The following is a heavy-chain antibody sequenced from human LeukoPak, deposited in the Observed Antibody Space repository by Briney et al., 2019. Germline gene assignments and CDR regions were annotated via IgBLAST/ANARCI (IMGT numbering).Heavy chain of an antibody. J-gene: IGHJ6*03. D-gene: IGHD5-18*01. CDR3: ARGYSYGYGYYYYYMDV. CDR2: INPNSGGT. Sequence: ASVKVSCKASGYTFTSYGISWVRQAPGQGLEWMGWINPNSGGTNYAQKFQGRVTMTRDTSISTAYMELSSLRSEDTAVYYCARGYSYGYGYYYYYMDVWGKGTTVTISS. CDR1: GYTFTSYG. V-gene: IGHV1-2*02.